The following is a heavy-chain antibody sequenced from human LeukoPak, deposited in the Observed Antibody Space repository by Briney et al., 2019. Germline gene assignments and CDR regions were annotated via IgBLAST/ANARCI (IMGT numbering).Heavy chain of an antibody. V-gene: IGHV4-59*08. D-gene: IGHD3-22*01. J-gene: IGHJ5*02. CDR2: ISYIGST. Sequence: PSETLSLTCSVSGGSISSYYWSWIRQPPGRGLEWIGYISYIGSTKYNPSLKSRVTISVDTSKNQFSLKLSSVSAADTAVYYCARSQDTISGYFLSWGQGTLVTVSS. CDR1: GGSISSYY. CDR3: ARSQDTISGYFLS.